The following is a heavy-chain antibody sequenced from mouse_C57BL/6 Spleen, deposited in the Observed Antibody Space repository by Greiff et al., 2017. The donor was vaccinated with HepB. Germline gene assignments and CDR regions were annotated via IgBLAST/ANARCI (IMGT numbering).Heavy chain of an antibody. Sequence: EVKVVESGEGLVKPGGSLKLSCAASGFTFSSYAMSWVRQTPEKRLEWVAYISSGGDYIYYADTVKGRFTISRDNARNTLYLQMSSLKSEDTAMYYCTMVTGPDYFDYWGQGTTLTVSS. CDR2: ISSGGDYI. CDR3: TMVTGPDYFDY. J-gene: IGHJ2*01. D-gene: IGHD2-2*01. CDR1: GFTFSSYA. V-gene: IGHV5-9-1*02.